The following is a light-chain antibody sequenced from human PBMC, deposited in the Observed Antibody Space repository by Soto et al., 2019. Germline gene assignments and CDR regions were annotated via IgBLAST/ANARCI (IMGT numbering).Light chain of an antibody. CDR3: QQYNNWPWT. V-gene: IGKV3-15*01. CDR1: QSISDT. Sequence: EILLTQCPGTLSLSPGERATLSCGASQSISDTLDWYQKKPGQAPRLLIYGASKRATGFPARLSGSGYGTDLTITISSLQSEDFAVYYCQQYNNWPWTFGHGTKVDIK. J-gene: IGKJ1*01. CDR2: GAS.